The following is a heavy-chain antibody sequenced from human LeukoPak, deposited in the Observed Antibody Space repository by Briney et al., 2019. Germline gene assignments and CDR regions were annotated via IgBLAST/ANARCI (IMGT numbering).Heavy chain of an antibody. V-gene: IGHV3-23*01. CDR1: GFTFSTYA. Sequence: PGESLRLSCAASGFTFSTYAMSWVRQAPGKGLEWVSTLSSSGRSTYYADSMRGRFTISRDNSRNTLHLQMNSLRAEDTAVYYCAKDLDTGGQGTLITVSS. J-gene: IGHJ4*02. CDR3: AKDLDT. CDR2: LSSSGRST.